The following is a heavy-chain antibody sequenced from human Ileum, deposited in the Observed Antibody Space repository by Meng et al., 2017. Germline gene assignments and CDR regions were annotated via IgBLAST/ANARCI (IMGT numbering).Heavy chain of an antibody. CDR1: GFTFSSYA. CDR2: IWHDGNTK. V-gene: IGHV3-33*08. Sequence: GQLVESGGGLVQPGGSLRLSCAASGFTFSSYAMSWVRQAPGKGLEWVAVIWHDGNTKDYVDSVKGRFTISRDNSKNTLYLQMNSLRTEDTAVYYCATDSGGSPFDYWGQGTLVTVSS. J-gene: IGHJ4*02. CDR3: ATDSGGSPFDY. D-gene: IGHD1-26*01.